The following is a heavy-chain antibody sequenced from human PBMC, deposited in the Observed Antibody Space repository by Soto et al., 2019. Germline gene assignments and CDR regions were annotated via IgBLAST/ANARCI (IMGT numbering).Heavy chain of an antibody. D-gene: IGHD1-26*01. V-gene: IGHV4-34*01. CDR3: ARHRETRGYYYSMDV. CDR2: INHSGST. J-gene: IGHJ6*03. Sequence: PSETLALTCAVYGGSFGGYYWSWIRQPPGKGLEWIGEINHSGSTNYNPSLKSRVTISVDTSKNQFSLKLSSVTAADTAVYYCARHRETRGYYYSMDVWGKGTTVTVSS. CDR1: GGSFGGYY.